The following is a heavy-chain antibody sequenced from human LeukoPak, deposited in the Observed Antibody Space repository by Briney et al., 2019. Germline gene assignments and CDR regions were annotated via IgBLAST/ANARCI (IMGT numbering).Heavy chain of an antibody. CDR1: GFTFSDYY. CDR2: ISSSSSTI. V-gene: IGHV3-11*04. D-gene: IGHD3-3*01. CDR3: ARDLRYYDFWSGYDY. Sequence: GALRLSCAASGFTFSDYYMSWIRQAPGKGLEWVSYISSSSSTIYYADSVKGRFTISRDNAKNSLYLQMNSLRAEDTAVYYCARDLRYYDFWSGYDYWGQGTLVTVSS. J-gene: IGHJ4*02.